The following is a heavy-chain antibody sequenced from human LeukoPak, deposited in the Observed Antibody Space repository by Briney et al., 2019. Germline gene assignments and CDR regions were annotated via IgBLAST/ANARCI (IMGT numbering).Heavy chain of an antibody. CDR2: IKEDGSQK. Sequence: GGSLRLSCTTSGFTFSTYWMSWVRQAPGKGPEWVAHIKEDGSQKNYGDSVKGRISISRDNAKNSVYLQMNSLTAEDTAVYYCARDKVSGAWTGSLFDYWGQGSLVTVSS. CDR1: GFTFSTYW. CDR3: ARDKVSGAWTGSLFDY. J-gene: IGHJ4*02. V-gene: IGHV3-7*01. D-gene: IGHD1-1*01.